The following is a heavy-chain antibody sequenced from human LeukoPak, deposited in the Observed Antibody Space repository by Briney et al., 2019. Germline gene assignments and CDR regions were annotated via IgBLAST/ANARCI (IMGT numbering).Heavy chain of an antibody. CDR2: IKKDGSEK. CDR3: ARAQGYFDH. Sequence: GGSLRLSCAASGFTFSSYWMSWVRQAPGKGLEWVANIKKDGSEKYYADSVKGRFTISRDNAKNSLYLQVNSLRAEDTAAYYCARAQGYFDHWGQGTLVSVSS. J-gene: IGHJ4*02. V-gene: IGHV3-7*01. CDR1: GFTFSSYW.